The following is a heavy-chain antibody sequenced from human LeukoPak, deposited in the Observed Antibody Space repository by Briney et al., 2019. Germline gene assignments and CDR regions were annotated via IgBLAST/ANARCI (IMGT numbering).Heavy chain of an antibody. J-gene: IGHJ4*02. CDR2: VYYSGST. CDR1: GGSISSYY. CDR3: ARGTGRLDY. D-gene: IGHD3-10*01. Sequence: PSETLSLTCTVSGGSISSYYWSWIRQPPGKGLEWIGYVYYSGSTYYNPSLKSRVTISVDTSKNQFSLKLSSVTAADTAVYYCARGTGRLDYWGQGTLVTVSS. V-gene: IGHV4-59*04.